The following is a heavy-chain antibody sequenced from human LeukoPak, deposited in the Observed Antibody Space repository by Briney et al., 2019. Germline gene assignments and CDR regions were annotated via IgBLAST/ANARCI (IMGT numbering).Heavy chain of an antibody. V-gene: IGHV3-23*01. J-gene: IGHJ4*02. CDR2: ISGSGGST. Sequence: GGSLRLSCAASGFTFSSYGMHWVRQAPGKGLEWVSAISGSGGSTYYADPVKGRFTISRDNSKNTLYLQMNSLRAEDTAVYYCVRDRGWLQFDSWGQGTLVTVSS. D-gene: IGHD5-24*01. CDR3: VRDRGWLQFDS. CDR1: GFTFSSYG.